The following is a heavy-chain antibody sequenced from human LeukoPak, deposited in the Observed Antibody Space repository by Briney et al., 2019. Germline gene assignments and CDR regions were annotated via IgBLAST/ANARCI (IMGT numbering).Heavy chain of an antibody. V-gene: IGHV4-34*01. CDR2: INHSGTT. CDR3: ARDLDSSGWSDY. J-gene: IGHJ4*02. Sequence: SETLSLTCAVYGGSFSNYYWTWICQPPGEGLEWIGEINHSGTTRYNPSLQSRVTISVDTSKNQFSLKLSSVTAADTAVYYCARDLDSSGWSDYWGQGTLVTVSS. D-gene: IGHD6-19*01. CDR1: GGSFSNYY.